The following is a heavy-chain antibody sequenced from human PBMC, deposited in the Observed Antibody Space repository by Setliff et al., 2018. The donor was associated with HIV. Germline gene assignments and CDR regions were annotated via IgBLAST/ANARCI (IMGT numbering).Heavy chain of an antibody. D-gene: IGHD2-2*02. J-gene: IGHJ4*02. V-gene: IGHV3-23*01. CDR3: AKDVYTNSPYYFDS. CDR2: VSSSGGGR. CDR1: GFTFSSYA. Sequence: PGGSLRLSCAASGFTFSSYAMSWVRQAPGKGLEWVSGVSSSGGGRYYADSVKGRFSISRDNSRNSVFLQMTSLRAEDTAVYYCAKDVYTNSPYYFDSWGQGTLVTVSS.